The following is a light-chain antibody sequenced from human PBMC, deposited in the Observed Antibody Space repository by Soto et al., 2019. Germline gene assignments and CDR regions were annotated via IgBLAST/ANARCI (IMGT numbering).Light chain of an antibody. V-gene: IGLV2-11*01. Sequence: QSVLTQPRSVSGSLGQSVTISCTGTSSDVGTYNYVSWYQQHPGKAPKVMIYDVSERPSGVPDRFSGSKSGNTASLTISGLQAEDEADYYCCSYAGSPRYVLGTGTKVTV. J-gene: IGLJ1*01. CDR3: CSYAGSPRYV. CDR2: DVS. CDR1: SSDVGTYNY.